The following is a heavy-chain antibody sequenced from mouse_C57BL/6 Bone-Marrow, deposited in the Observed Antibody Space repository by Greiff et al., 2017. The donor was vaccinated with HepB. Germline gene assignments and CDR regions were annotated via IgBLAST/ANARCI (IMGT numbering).Heavy chain of an antibody. CDR3: SRAGFGVTSPHWYFDV. CDR2: INPGSGGT. Sequence: VQLQQSGAELVRPGTSVKVSCKASGYAFTNYLIEWVKQRPGQGLEWIGVINPGSGGTNYNEKFKGKATLTADKSSSTAYMPLRSLTSEDSAVSFCSRAGFGVTSPHWYFDVWGTSPTVPVSS. J-gene: IGHJ1*03. D-gene: IGHD1-1*02. V-gene: IGHV1-54*01. CDR1: GYAFTNYL.